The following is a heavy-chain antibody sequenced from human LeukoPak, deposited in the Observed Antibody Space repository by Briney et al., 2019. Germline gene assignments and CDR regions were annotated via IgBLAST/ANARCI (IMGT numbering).Heavy chain of an antibody. J-gene: IGHJ4*02. CDR2: INTNIGDS. CDR1: GYSFTGCH. V-gene: IGHV1-2*02. D-gene: IGHD2-15*01. CDR3: ARVQGYCSDGRCLF. Sequence: ASVKVSCKASGYSFTGCHIHWLRQARGEGLEWMGCINTNIGDSIYAKKFKGRVTMTRDTSITTAYMEVASLRSDDTAVYYCARVQGYCSDGRCLFWGQGTPVTVSS.